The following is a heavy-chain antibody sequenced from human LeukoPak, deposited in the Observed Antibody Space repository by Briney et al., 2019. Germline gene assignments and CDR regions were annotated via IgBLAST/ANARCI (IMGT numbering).Heavy chain of an antibody. CDR2: IDYSGST. CDR3: ARDRWDTSGYYSTFDY. CDR1: AGSTSTSDYY. D-gene: IGHD3-22*01. J-gene: IGHJ4*02. Sequence: SQTLSLTCTVSAGSTSTSDYYWSWIRQPPGKGLEWIGYIDYSGSTYYNPSLKSRVTISLDTSKNQFSLRLTSVTAADTAVYYCARDRWDTSGYYSTFDYWGRGTLVTVSS. V-gene: IGHV4-30-4*08.